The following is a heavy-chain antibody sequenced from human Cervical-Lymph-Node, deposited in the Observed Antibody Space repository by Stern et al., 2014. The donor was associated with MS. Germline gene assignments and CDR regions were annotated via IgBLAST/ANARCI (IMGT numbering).Heavy chain of an antibody. CDR1: GYTFTSYA. V-gene: IGHV1-3*01. CDR2: INAGNGNT. D-gene: IGHD2-15*01. CDR3: ARGGSGGSNRLDY. J-gene: IGHJ4*02. Sequence: VQLVESGAEVKEPGASVKVSCKASGYTFTSYALHWVRQAPGQRLEWMGWINAGNGNTKYSQKFQGRVTITRDTSASTAYLELSSLRSEDTAVYYCARGGSGGSNRLDYWGQGTLVTVSS.